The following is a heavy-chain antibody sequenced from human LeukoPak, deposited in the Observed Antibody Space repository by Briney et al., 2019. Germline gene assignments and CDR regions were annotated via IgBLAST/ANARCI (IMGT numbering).Heavy chain of an antibody. CDR3: AKEQSYYDSSGFLPGTRRYFDY. CDR1: GGSISSYY. J-gene: IGHJ4*02. CDR2: IYYSGSS. V-gene: IGHV4-59*01. Sequence: SETLSLTCTVSGGSISSYYWGWIRQPPGKGLEWIGYIYYSGSSNYNPSLKSRVTISVDTSKNQFSLKLSSVTPADPAVYYCAKEQSYYDSSGFLPGTRRYFDYWGQGTLVTVSS. D-gene: IGHD3-22*01.